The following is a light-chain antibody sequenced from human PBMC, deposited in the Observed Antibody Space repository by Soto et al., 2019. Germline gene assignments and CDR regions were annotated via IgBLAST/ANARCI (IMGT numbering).Light chain of an antibody. CDR3: QQYNNWPPAT. J-gene: IGKJ4*01. CDR1: QSVSSN. CDR2: GAS. V-gene: IGKV3-15*01. Sequence: EIAMTQSPATLSVSPGERATLSCRASQSVSSNLAWYQQKPGQAPRLLIYGASTRATGIPARFSGSGSGTEFTRTISSLQSEDFAVYYCQQYNNWPPATFGGGTKVEIK.